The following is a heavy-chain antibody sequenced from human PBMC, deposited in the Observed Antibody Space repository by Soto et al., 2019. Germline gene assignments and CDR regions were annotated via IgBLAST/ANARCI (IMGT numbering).Heavy chain of an antibody. CDR3: ARDRPPFMTTEGMDV. V-gene: IGHV3-30-3*01. CDR1: GFTFSSYA. CDR2: ISYDGSNK. J-gene: IGHJ6*02. Sequence: GGSLRLSCAASGFTFSSYAMHWVRQAPGKGLEWVAVISYDGSNKYYADSVKGRFTISRDNSKNTLYLQMNSLRAEDTAVYYYARDRPPFMTTEGMDVWGQGTTVTVSS. D-gene: IGHD4-17*01.